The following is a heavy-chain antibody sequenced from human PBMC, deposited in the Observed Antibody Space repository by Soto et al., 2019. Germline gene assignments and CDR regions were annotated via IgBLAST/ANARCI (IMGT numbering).Heavy chain of an antibody. V-gene: IGHV1-3*01. CDR1: GYTFTSYA. D-gene: IGHD7-27*01. Sequence: ASVKVSCKASGYTFTSYAMHWVRQAPGQRLEWMGWINAGNGNTKYSQKFQGRVTITRDTSASTAYMELSSLRSEDTAVYYCARVGMPNYYYYGMDVWXQGTTVTVSS. J-gene: IGHJ6*02. CDR3: ARVGMPNYYYYGMDV. CDR2: INAGNGNT.